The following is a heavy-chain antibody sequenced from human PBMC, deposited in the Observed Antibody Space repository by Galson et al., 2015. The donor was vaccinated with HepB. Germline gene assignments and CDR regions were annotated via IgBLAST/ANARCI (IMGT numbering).Heavy chain of an antibody. D-gene: IGHD6-13*01. Sequence: SLRLSCAASGFTFSNYAMHWVRQAPGKGLEWVAIILYDGSNKYYADSVKGRFTISRDNSKNTLYLQMNSLRAEDTAVYYCARPHSSSWYHLYYFDYWGQGTLVTVSS. V-gene: IGHV3-30-3*01. J-gene: IGHJ4*02. CDR3: ARPHSSSWYHLYYFDY. CDR1: GFTFSNYA. CDR2: ILYDGSNK.